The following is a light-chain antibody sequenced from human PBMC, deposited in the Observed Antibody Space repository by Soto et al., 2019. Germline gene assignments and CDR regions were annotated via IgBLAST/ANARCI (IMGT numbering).Light chain of an antibody. CDR3: QSYDTGLSGWA. CDR1: SSDVGGYNY. CDR2: EVS. J-gene: IGLJ3*02. Sequence: QSVLTQPASVSGSPGQSITISCTGTSSDVGGYNYVSWYQQHPGKAPKLMIYEVSNRPSGVSNRFSGSKSGNTASLTISELQPEDEADYYCQSYDTGLSGWAFGGGTQLTVL. V-gene: IGLV2-14*01.